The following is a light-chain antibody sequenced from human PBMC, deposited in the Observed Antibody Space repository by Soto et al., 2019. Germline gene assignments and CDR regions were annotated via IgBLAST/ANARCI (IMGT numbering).Light chain of an antibody. J-gene: IGLJ2*01. V-gene: IGLV2-14*01. Sequence: QSALTQPASVSGSPGQSITISCTGTSSDVGGYNCVSWYQQHPGKAPKLMIYEVSNRPSGVSNRFSGSKPGNTASLTISGLQAEDEADYYCSSYTSSSTLVFGGGTKLTVL. CDR1: SSDVGGYNC. CDR2: EVS. CDR3: SSYTSSSTLV.